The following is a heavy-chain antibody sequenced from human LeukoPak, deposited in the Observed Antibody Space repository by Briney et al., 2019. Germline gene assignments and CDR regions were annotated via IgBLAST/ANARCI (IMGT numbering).Heavy chain of an antibody. V-gene: IGHV1-2*02. D-gene: IGHD3-3*01. CDR2: INPNSGGT. CDR3: ARAGGTIFGVVITASDY. Sequence: ASVKVSCKASGYTFTGYYMHWVRQAPGQGLEWMGWINPNSGGTNYAQKFQGRVTMTRDTSISTAYMELSRLRSDDPAVYYCARAGGTIFGVVITASDYWGQGTLVTVSS. J-gene: IGHJ4*02. CDR1: GYTFTGYY.